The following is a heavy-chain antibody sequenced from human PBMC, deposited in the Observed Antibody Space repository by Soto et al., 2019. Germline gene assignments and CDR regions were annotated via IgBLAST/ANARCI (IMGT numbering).Heavy chain of an antibody. Sequence: AASVKVSCKASGYTFTGYYMHWVRQAPGQGLEWMGWINPNSGGTNYAQKFQGRVTMTRDTSISTAYMELSRLRSDDTAVYYCARGKPPYDYSSYYYYGMDVWGQGTTVTVSS. CDR1: GYTFTGYY. CDR2: INPNSGGT. V-gene: IGHV1-2*02. CDR3: ARGKPPYDYSSYYYYGMDV. J-gene: IGHJ6*02. D-gene: IGHD4-4*01.